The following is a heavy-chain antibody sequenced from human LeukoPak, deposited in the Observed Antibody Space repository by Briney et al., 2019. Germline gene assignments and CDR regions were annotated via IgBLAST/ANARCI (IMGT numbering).Heavy chain of an antibody. CDR2: ISTSSGRS. J-gene: IGHJ3*02. CDR1: GYTFTGYY. CDR3: ARASGRYSCAFDI. D-gene: IGHD1-26*01. Sequence: GSLKVSCKASGYTFTGYYMHWVRQAPGQGLEWMGWISTSSGRSNYAQNFQGRFTMTRDTSISTAYMELSRLRSDDTALYYCARASGRYSCAFDIWGQGTMVTVSS. V-gene: IGHV1-2*02.